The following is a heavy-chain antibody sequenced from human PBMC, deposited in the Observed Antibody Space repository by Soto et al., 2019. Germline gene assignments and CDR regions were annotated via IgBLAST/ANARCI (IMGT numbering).Heavy chain of an antibody. CDR1: GGSISSGDYY. V-gene: IGHV4-30-4*01. CDR2: IYYSGST. D-gene: IGHD2-21*02. J-gene: IGHJ4*02. CDR3: ARHCGGDCYSGMDY. Sequence: SETLSLTCTVSGGSISSGDYYWSWIRQPPGKGLEWIGYIYYSGSTYYNPSLKSRVTISVDTSKNQFSLKLSSVTAADTAVYYCARHCGGDCYSGMDYWGQGTLVTVSS.